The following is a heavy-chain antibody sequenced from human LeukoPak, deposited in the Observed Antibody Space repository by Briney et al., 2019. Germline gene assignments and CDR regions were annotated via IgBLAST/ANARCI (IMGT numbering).Heavy chain of an antibody. CDR1: GFTFSSYD. Sequence: GGSLRLSRAASGFTFSSYDMTWVRQAPGRGLEWVSSIRPSGDNTYYGDSVKGRFTISRDNSKNTLYLQMSSLRVEDTAVYYCAKGILGVQYLGYFDYWGQGTLVTVSS. D-gene: IGHD3-9*01. CDR3: AKGILGVQYLGYFDY. V-gene: IGHV3-23*01. CDR2: IRPSGDNT. J-gene: IGHJ4*02.